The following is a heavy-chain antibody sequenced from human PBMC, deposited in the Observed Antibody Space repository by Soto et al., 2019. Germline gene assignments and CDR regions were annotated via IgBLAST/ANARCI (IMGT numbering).Heavy chain of an antibody. Sequence: QVQLVQSGAEVKKPGSSVKVSCKASGGTFSSYAISWVRQAPGQGLEWMGGIIPIFGTANYAQKFQGRVTITADESTSTGYMEVSSLRSEDTAVYYCARHVPAAGYYYGMDVGGQGTTVTVSS. D-gene: IGHD2-2*01. J-gene: IGHJ6*02. V-gene: IGHV1-69*12. CDR3: ARHVPAAGYYYGMDV. CDR2: IIPIFGTA. CDR1: GGTFSSYA.